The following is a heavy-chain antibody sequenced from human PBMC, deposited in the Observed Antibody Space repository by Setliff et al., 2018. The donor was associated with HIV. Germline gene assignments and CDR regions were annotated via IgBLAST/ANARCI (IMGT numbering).Heavy chain of an antibody. CDR3: ARKEYQLLHAFDI. CDR1: GGTFDNYP. CDR2: IIPVLDMP. V-gene: IGHV1-69*10. D-gene: IGHD2-2*01. Sequence: SVKVSCKSPGGTFDNYPINWVRQAPGQGLEWMGGIIPVLDMPHYAQKFQGRVTMTADKSTNTAYMEVTSLRSEDTAVYYCARKEYQLLHAFDIWGQGTMVTVSS. J-gene: IGHJ3*02.